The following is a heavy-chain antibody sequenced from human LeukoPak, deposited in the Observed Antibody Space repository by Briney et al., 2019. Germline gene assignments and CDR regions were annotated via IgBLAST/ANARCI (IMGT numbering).Heavy chain of an antibody. J-gene: IGHJ6*02. V-gene: IGHV4-61*01. Sequence: SETLSLTCTVSGGSVSSGSYYWSWIRQPPGKGLEWIGYIYYSGSTNYNPSLKSRVTISVDTSKNQFSLKLSSVTAAETAVYYCAREGPYYGSGRPAPAYYYYGMDVWGQGTTVTVSS. CDR1: GGSVSSGSYY. D-gene: IGHD3-10*01. CDR2: IYYSGST. CDR3: AREGPYYGSGRPAPAYYYYGMDV.